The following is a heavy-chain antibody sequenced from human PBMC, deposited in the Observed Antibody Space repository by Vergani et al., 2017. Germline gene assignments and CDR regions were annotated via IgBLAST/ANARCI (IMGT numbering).Heavy chain of an antibody. D-gene: IGHD3-3*02. V-gene: IGHV4-4*02. CDR1: GGSIRSSNW. J-gene: IGHJ4*02. CDR2: IYHSGST. CDR3: ARASGAFSGPMGPDFDY. Sequence: QVQLQESGPGLVKPSGTLSLTCAVSGGSIRSSNWWSWVRQPQGKGLEWIGEIYHSGSTNYNPSLKSRVTISVDKSKNQFSLKQSSVTAADTAVYYCARASGAFSGPMGPDFDYWGQGTLVTVSS.